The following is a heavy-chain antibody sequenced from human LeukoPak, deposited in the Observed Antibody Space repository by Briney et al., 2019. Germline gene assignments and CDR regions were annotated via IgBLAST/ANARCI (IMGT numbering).Heavy chain of an antibody. J-gene: IGHJ4*02. Sequence: ASVKVSCKASGYNFASHGISWLRQAPGQGLEWMGWISTYNGNTSYAQKVQGRVTMTTDTSTGTAYMELSSLRSEDTAVYYCARVNYDILTGYIQNIDYWGQGTLVTVSS. V-gene: IGHV1-18*01. CDR3: ARVNYDILTGYIQNIDY. D-gene: IGHD3-9*01. CDR2: ISTYNGNT. CDR1: GYNFASHG.